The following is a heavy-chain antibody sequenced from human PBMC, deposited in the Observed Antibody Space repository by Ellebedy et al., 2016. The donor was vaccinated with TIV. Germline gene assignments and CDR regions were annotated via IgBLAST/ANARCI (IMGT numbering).Heavy chain of an antibody. CDR3: ARDLAVEAIPLGDY. V-gene: IGHV1-18*04. Sequence: AASVKVSCKASNYTFTRYGITWVRQAPGLGLEWMAWISGHNGATYYSRGLRDRVTVTTDTYTNTVYMELRGLRFDDTAVYYCARDLAVEAIPLGDYWGPGTLVTVSS. D-gene: IGHD1-1*01. CDR2: ISGHNGAT. CDR1: NYTFTRYG. J-gene: IGHJ4*02.